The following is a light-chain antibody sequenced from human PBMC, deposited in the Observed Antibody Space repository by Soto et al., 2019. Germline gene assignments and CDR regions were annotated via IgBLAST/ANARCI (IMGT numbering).Light chain of an antibody. CDR2: EVS. Sequence: QSALTQPASVSGSPGQSITISCTGTSIDVGGYNYVSWYQQHPGKAPKLMLYEVSNRPSGISNRFSGSRSGNTASLTISGLQAEDEADYFCSSYTSSDTLVSGGGTKLTVL. V-gene: IGLV2-14*01. J-gene: IGLJ2*01. CDR3: SSYTSSDTLV. CDR1: SIDVGGYNY.